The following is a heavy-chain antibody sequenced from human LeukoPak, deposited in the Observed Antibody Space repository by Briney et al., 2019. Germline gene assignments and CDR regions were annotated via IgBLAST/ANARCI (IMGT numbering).Heavy chain of an antibody. CDR3: ARERSASYTY. Sequence: GGSLTLFCAASGFTVCNNYMIWVRQAPGKGLEWVSIIYSGGNTYYADSVKGRFTISRDNSKNTLYLQMNSLRAEDTAVYYCARERSASYTYWVQGNPFTVSS. J-gene: IGHJ4*02. CDR2: IYSGGNT. CDR1: GFTVCNNY. D-gene: IGHD1-26*01. V-gene: IGHV3-66*01.